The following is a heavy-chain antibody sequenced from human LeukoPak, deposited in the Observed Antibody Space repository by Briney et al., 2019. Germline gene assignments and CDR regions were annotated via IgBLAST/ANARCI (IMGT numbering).Heavy chain of an antibody. J-gene: IGHJ4*02. CDR2: ISGSGGST. CDR3: AKEKSDRTYSSGWYGGVFDY. V-gene: IGHV3-23*01. Sequence: PGGSLRLSCAASGFTFSSYAMSWVRQAPGKGLEWVSAISGSGGSTYYADSVKGRFTISRDNSKNTLYLQMNSLRAEDTAVYYCAKEKSDRTYSSGWYGGVFDYWGQGTLVTVSS. D-gene: IGHD6-19*01. CDR1: GFTFSSYA.